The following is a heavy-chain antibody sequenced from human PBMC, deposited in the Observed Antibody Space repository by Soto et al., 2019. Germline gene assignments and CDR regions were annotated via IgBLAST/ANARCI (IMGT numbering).Heavy chain of an antibody. CDR1: GYTFTSYA. D-gene: IGHD3-3*01. V-gene: IGHV1-3*01. J-gene: IGHJ4*02. Sequence: GASVKVSCKASGYTFTSYAMHWVRQAPGQRLEWMGWINAGNGNTKYSQKFQGRVTITRGTSASTAYMELSSLRSEDTAVYYCARVYYDFWSGYYTGYDYWGQGTLVTVSS. CDR2: INAGNGNT. CDR3: ARVYYDFWSGYYTGYDY.